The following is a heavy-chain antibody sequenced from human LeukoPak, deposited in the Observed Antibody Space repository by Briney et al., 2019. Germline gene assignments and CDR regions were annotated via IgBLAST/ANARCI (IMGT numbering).Heavy chain of an antibody. Sequence: ASVKVSCKASGYTFTRYDTNWVRQAGQGLEWMGWMNPNSGNTGYAQKFQGRVTITRNTSISTAYMELSSLRSEDTAVYYCAREDYYDSGSNDYWGQGTLVTVSS. CDR3: AREDYYDSGSNDY. CDR2: MNPNSGNT. D-gene: IGHD3-22*01. V-gene: IGHV1-8*03. CDR1: GYTFTRYD. J-gene: IGHJ4*02.